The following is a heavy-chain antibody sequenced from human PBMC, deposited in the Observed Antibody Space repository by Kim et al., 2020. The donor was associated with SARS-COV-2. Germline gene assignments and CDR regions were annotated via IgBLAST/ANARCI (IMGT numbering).Heavy chain of an antibody. CDR3: AKGDSSGYYPSWYFDY. Sequence: DSVKGRFTISRDNSKNTLYLQITRLSGEDTAVYYCAKGDSSGYYPSWYFDYWGQGTLVTVSS. D-gene: IGHD3-22*01. J-gene: IGHJ4*01. V-gene: IGHV3-23*01.